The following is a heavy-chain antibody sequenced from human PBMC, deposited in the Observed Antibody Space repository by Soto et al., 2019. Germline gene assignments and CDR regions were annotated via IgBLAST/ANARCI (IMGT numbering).Heavy chain of an antibody. CDR1: GYSFTSYW. CDR2: IYPGDSDT. Sequence: PGESLTISCKGSGYSFTSYWIGWVRQMPGKGLEWMGIIYPGDSDTRYSPSFQGQVTISADKSISTAYLQWSSLKASDTAMYYCAGYYGSLIDAFDIWGQGTMVTVSS. D-gene: IGHD3-10*01. V-gene: IGHV5-51*01. J-gene: IGHJ3*02. CDR3: AGYYGSLIDAFDI.